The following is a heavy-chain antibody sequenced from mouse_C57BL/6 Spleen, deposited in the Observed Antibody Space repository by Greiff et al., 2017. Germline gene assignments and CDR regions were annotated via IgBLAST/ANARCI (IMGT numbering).Heavy chain of an antibody. CDR1: GFSLTSYC. J-gene: IGHJ2*01. Sequence: QVQPKQSGPGLVQPSQSLSITCTVSGFSLTSYCVHWVRQYPGKGLEWLGVIWSGQSTDYTAAFISRLSISKDNSKSQVFYKMNSLQADDTSIYYCARNPSNWARYFDYWGQGTTITVSS. V-gene: IGHV2-2*01. CDR2: IWSGQST. D-gene: IGHD4-1*01. CDR3: ARNPSNWARYFDY.